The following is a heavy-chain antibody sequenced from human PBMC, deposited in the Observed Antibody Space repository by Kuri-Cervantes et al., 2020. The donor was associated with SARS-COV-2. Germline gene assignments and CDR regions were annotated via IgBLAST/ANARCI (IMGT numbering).Heavy chain of an antibody. D-gene: IGHD5-18*01. CDR3: ARTARGYSYGPIDY. V-gene: IGHV3-30-3*01. CDR1: GFLFSASA. Sequence: GGSLRLSCEVSGFLFSASAIHWVRQAPDKGLEWVAVISYDGSNKYYADSVKGRFTISRDNSKNTLYLQMNSLRAEDTAVYYCARTARGYSYGPIDYWGQGTLVTVSS. CDR2: ISYDGSNK. J-gene: IGHJ4*02.